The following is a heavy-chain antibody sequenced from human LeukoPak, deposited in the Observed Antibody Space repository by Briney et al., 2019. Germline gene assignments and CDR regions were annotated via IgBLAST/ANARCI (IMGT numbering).Heavy chain of an antibody. CDR3: ARKGDFWSGYSFDY. V-gene: IGHV3-7*01. D-gene: IGHD3-3*01. J-gene: IGHJ4*02. CDR1: GFTFSSYW. Sequence: GGSLRLSCAASGFTFSSYWMSWVRQAPGKGLEWVANIKQDGSEEHYVASVKGRFTISRDNAKSSLYLQMNSLRAEDTAVYYCARKGDFWSGYSFDYWGQGTLVTVSS. CDR2: IKQDGSEE.